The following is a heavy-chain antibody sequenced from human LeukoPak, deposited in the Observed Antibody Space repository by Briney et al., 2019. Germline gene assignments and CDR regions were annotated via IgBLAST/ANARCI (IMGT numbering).Heavy chain of an antibody. J-gene: IGHJ4*02. V-gene: IGHV4-61*05. Sequence: PSETLSLTCAVSGGSISSGGYSWSWIRQPPGKGLEWIGYVFYIGSTNYNPSLQSRVTISVDKSKNQFSLKLSSVTAADTAVYYCARAAAGFDYWGQGTLVTVSS. D-gene: IGHD6-13*01. CDR2: VFYIGST. CDR3: ARAAAGFDY. CDR1: GGSISSGGYS.